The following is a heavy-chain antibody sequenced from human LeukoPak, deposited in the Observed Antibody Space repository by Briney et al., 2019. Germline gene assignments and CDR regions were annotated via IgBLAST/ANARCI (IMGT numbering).Heavy chain of an antibody. CDR1: GYSFTSYW. D-gene: IGHD2-21*02. V-gene: IGHV1-18*04. J-gene: IGHJ3*02. Sequence: GESLKISCKGSGYSFTSYWIGWVRQAPGQGLEWMGWNSAYNGNTNYAQKLQGRVTMTTDTSTSTAYMELRSLRSDDTAVYYCARETDLLDAFDIWGQGTMVTVSS. CDR3: ARETDLLDAFDI. CDR2: NSAYNGNT.